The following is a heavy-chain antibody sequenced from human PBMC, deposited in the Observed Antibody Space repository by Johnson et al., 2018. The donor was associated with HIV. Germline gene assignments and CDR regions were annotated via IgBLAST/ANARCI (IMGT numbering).Heavy chain of an antibody. Sequence: QVQLVESGGGLIQPGGSLRLSCAVSGFTVSSNYMSWVRQAPGKGLEWVSYISSSGSTIYYVDSLKGRFTISRDNAKNSLYLQMNSLRAEDTALYYCARQGGWAFDIWGQGTMVTVSS. J-gene: IGHJ3*02. CDR1: GFTVSSNY. D-gene: IGHD3-16*01. CDR2: ISSSGSTI. CDR3: ARQGGWAFDI. V-gene: IGHV3-11*01.